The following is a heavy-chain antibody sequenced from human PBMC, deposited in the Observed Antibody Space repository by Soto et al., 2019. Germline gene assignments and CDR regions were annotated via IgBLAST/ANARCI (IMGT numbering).Heavy chain of an antibody. CDR3: ARDRGESVTIFGVVTIDAFDI. D-gene: IGHD3-3*01. Sequence: SETLSLTCTVSGGSISSYYWSWIRQPAGKGLEWIGRIHTSGSTNYNPSLKSRVTMSVDTSKNQFSLKLSSVTAADTAVYYCARDRGESVTIFGVVTIDAFDIWGQGTMVTVSS. J-gene: IGHJ3*02. V-gene: IGHV4-4*07. CDR2: IHTSGST. CDR1: GGSISSYY.